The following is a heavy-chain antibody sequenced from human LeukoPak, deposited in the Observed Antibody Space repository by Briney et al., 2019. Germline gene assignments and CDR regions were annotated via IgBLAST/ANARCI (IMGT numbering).Heavy chain of an antibody. D-gene: IGHD7-27*01. V-gene: IGHV4-59*08. CDR3: AKQLGHWYFDL. Sequence: SETLSLTCTVPDGSISNYYWSWIRQPPGKGLEWIGYIYYTGSTNYNPSLKSRVTISVDTSKNQFSLKLSSVTAADTAVYYCAKQLGHWYFDLWGRGTLVTVSS. CDR2: IYYTGST. CDR1: DGSISNYY. J-gene: IGHJ2*01.